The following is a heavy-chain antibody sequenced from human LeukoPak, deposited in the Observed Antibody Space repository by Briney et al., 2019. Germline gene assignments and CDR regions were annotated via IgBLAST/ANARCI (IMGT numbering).Heavy chain of an antibody. Sequence: GSLRLPCSAFGFTPNSYNMNRVRRAPGRGREWVSYIISSTRTIYYADSVKGRFTISIDNSKNSLYLQMNSLRAEDTAVYYCARDWYHAFDIWGQRTMGTVST. J-gene: IGHJ3*02. CDR1: GFTPNSYN. CDR2: IISSTRTI. V-gene: IGHV3-48*04. D-gene: IGHD1-14*01. CDR3: ARDWYHAFDI.